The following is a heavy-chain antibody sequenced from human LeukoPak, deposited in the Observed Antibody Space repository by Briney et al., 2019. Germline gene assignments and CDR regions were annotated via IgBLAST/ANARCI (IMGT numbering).Heavy chain of an antibody. D-gene: IGHD6-13*01. CDR1: GFTFSSYS. V-gene: IGHV3-48*01. CDR3: ARGWDYMDV. Sequence: GGSLRLSCAASGFTFSSYSMNWVRQAPGKGLEWVSHISSSSSTRYYADSVKGRFTLSRDKAKNSLYLQMNSLRAEDTAVYYCARGWDYMDVWGKGTTVTVSS. J-gene: IGHJ6*03. CDR2: ISSSSSTR.